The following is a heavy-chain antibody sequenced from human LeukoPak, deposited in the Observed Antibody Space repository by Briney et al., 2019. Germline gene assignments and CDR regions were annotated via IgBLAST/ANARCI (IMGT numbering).Heavy chain of an antibody. J-gene: IGHJ4*02. Sequence: GGSLRLSCAASGFTFSSYAMSWVRQPPGKGLEWVSAISGSGGSTYYAASVKGRFTISRDNSKNTLYLQMNSLRAEDPAVYYCAKDPYTYCGGDCYDATFDYWGQGTLVTVSS. V-gene: IGHV3-23*01. CDR2: ISGSGGST. D-gene: IGHD2-21*02. CDR3: AKDPYTYCGGDCYDATFDY. CDR1: GFTFSSYA.